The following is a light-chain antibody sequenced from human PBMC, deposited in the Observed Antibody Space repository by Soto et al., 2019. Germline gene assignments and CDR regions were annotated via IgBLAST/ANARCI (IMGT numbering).Light chain of an antibody. CDR1: NTDVGGYNY. CDR3: TSYTPTGALV. CDR2: EVR. J-gene: IGLJ6*01. Sequence: QSALTQPASASGSPGQSITVSCTGTNTDVGGYNYVSWYQHRPGKAPRLMIYEVRNRLSGVSNRFSGSKSGNTASLTISGLQSEDEADYYCTSYTPTGALVFGSGTKLTVL. V-gene: IGLV2-14*01.